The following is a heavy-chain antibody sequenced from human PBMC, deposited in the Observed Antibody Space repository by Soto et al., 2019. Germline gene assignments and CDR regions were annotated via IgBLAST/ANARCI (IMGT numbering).Heavy chain of an antibody. CDR1: GGSISSVGHY. CDR3: ARATGTLRSRNCDY. Sequence: QVQLQESGPGLVKPPQTLSLTCTVSGGSISSVGHYWTWIRQPPGKGLEWIGSIYHTGSTYYSPSLRSRLTISVDTSKSQFSLGLNSVTAADTAVYYCARATGTLRSRNCDYWGQGTLVTVSS. CDR2: IYHTGST. V-gene: IGHV4-31*03. D-gene: IGHD3-9*01. J-gene: IGHJ4*02.